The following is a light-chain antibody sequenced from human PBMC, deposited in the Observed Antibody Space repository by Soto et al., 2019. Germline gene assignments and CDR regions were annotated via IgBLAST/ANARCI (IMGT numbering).Light chain of an antibody. V-gene: IGKV1-5*03. CDR1: QSISSW. Sequence: DIQMTQSPSTLSAFVGDRVTITCRASQSISSWLAWYQQKPGKAPKLLIYKASNLESGVPSRFGGSGSGTEISLTLSCLQPNDFATDYGQQYNSYPWTFGQGTKVEIK. CDR2: KAS. J-gene: IGKJ1*01. CDR3: QQYNSYPWT.